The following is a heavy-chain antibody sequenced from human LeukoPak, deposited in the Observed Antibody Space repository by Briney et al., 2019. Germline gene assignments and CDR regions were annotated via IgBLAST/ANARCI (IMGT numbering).Heavy chain of an antibody. CDR2: IYNNGNT. CDR3: ARGYGGLEHNWFDP. CDR1: GFIFSSNY. D-gene: IGHD5-12*01. J-gene: IGHJ5*02. V-gene: IGHV3-53*01. Sequence: GGSLRLSCAASGFIFSSNYMSWVRQAPGKGLEWVSVIYNNGNTYYADSVKGRFTISRDNSKNTLNLQMNSLRAEDTAVYYCARGYGGLEHNWFDPWGQGTLVTVSS.